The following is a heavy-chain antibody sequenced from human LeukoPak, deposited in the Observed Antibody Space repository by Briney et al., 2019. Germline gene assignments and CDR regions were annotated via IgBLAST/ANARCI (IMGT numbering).Heavy chain of an antibody. V-gene: IGHV4-4*07. D-gene: IGHD6-6*01. CDR2: IHTSGST. Sequence: SETLSLTCTVSGGSITSYYWTYIRQPAGKGLEWIGRIHTSGSTNYNPSLKSRVTMSIDTSKNHFSLNLSSVTAADTAMYYCAREFSGTSIAARVFDSWGQGTLITVSS. J-gene: IGHJ4*02. CDR3: AREFSGTSIAARVFDS. CDR1: GGSITSYY.